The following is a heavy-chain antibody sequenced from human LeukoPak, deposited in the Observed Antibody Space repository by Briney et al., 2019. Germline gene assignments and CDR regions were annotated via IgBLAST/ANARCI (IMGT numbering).Heavy chain of an antibody. Sequence: GASVKVSCKTSGYTFTNFDINWVRHTTGHGPEWMGWVNCDNENTRYARKFQGRVAITRDTSTRTVYLELNNLSSDDTAMYYCTRGPFLNGNAYNRFVPRGQGTLVTVSS. J-gene: IGHJ5*02. CDR2: VNCDNENT. CDR3: TRGPFLNGNAYNRFVP. CDR1: GYTFTNFD. D-gene: IGHD1-20*01. V-gene: IGHV1-8*03.